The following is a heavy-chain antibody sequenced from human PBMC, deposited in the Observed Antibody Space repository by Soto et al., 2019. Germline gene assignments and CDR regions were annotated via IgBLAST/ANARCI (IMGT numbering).Heavy chain of an antibody. CDR3: ATLIPSSIAAPWYFDY. V-gene: IGHV1-18*01. CDR2: ISAYNGKT. J-gene: IGHJ4*02. CDR1: GYTFTSYG. Sequence: ASVKVSCKASGYTFTSYGISWVRQAPGQGLEWMGWISAYNGKTNYAQKFQGRVTMTEDTSTDTAYMELSSLRSEDTAVYYCATLIPSSIAAPWYFDYWGQGTLVTVSS. D-gene: IGHD6-6*01.